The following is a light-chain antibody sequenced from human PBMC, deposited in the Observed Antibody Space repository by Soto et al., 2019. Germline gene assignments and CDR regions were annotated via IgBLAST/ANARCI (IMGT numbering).Light chain of an antibody. CDR1: QSLLQSNGYNY. CDR3: TPGLRPPPWT. CDR2: FVS. J-gene: IGKJ1*01. Sequence: DIVMTQSPLSLPVTPGEPASISCRASQSLLQSNGYNYLDWCLQKPGRSPQLLIYFVSNRASGVPDRLSGSRARTDVTLKISRVAAEDVRVYYCTPGLRPPPWTFGQGKKV. V-gene: IGKV2-28*01.